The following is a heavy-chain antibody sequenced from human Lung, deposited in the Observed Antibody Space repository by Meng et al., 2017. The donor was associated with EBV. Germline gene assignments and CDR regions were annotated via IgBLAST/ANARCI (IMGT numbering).Heavy chain of an antibody. CDR2: IYHSGTT. J-gene: IGHJ4*02. V-gene: IGHV4-4*02. CDR3: ARVGYYYDRSGPYAAAFDN. CDR1: GGSISRSNW. D-gene: IGHD3-22*01. Sequence: QGQLQESGPGLAKPSGTLSLTCTVSGGSISRSNWWSWVRQSPQKGLEWIGEIYHSGTTNYNPSLKSRVTILVDKSKTQFSLKLSSVTAADTAVYYCARVGYYYDRSGPYAAAFDNWGQGTLVTVSS.